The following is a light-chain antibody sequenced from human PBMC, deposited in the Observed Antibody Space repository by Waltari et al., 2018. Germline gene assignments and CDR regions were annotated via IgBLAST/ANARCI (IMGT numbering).Light chain of an antibody. J-gene: IGLJ2*01. CDR1: SSDVGGYDY. CDR3: CSYAGSYTLI. V-gene: IGLV2-11*01. CDR2: TVT. Sequence: QSALTQPRSVSGSPGQSVTISCNGTSSDVGGYDYVSWYQQRPGNAPKLLIYTVTARPSGVPDRFSGSKSGNTASLTISGLQADDTADYYCCSYAGSYTLIFGGGTTLTVL.